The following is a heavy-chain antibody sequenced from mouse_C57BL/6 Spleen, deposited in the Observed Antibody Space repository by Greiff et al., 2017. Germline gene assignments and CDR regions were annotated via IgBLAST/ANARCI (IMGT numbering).Heavy chain of an antibody. Sequence: EVKVVESGGGLVKPGGSLKLSCAASGFTFSDYGMHWVRQAPEKGLEWVAYISSGSSTIYYADTVKGRFTISRDNAKNTLFLQMTSLRSEDTAMYYCARLRDWYFDVWGTGTTVTVSS. CDR3: ARLRDWYFDV. CDR2: ISSGSSTI. J-gene: IGHJ1*03. V-gene: IGHV5-17*01. CDR1: GFTFSDYG.